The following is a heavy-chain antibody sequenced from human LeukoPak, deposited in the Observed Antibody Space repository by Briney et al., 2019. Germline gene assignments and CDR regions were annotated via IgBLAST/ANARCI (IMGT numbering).Heavy chain of an antibody. D-gene: IGHD1-26*01. CDR2: IKKDGSEK. Sequence: GGSLRLSCAASGFTFSRYWMSWVRQAPGKGLEWVANIKKDGSEKYYVDSVKGRFTISRDNAQNSLYLQMNSLRAEDTAVYYCATGQYSGSTYYFDDWGQGTLVTVSS. J-gene: IGHJ4*02. CDR3: ATGQYSGSTYYFDD. V-gene: IGHV3-7*01. CDR1: GFTFSRYW.